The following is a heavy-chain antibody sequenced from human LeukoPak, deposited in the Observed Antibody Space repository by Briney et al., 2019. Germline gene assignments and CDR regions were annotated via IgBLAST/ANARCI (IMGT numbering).Heavy chain of an antibody. V-gene: IGHV3-74*01. CDR3: ARSNQADDY. CDR1: GFTFSSYW. D-gene: IGHD1-14*01. Sequence: GRSLRLSCAASGFTFSSYWMHWVRQVPGKGLVWVARINPGGSSITYADSVKGRFTISRDNAKNTLYLQMDSLRAEDTGVYYCARSNQADDYWGQGTLVTVSS. CDR2: INPGGSSI. J-gene: IGHJ4*02.